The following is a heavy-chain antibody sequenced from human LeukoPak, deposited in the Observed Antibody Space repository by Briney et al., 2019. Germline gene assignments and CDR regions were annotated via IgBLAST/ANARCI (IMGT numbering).Heavy chain of an antibody. V-gene: IGHV3-48*03. D-gene: IGHD1-7*01. CDR2: ISSSGSTI. J-gene: IGHJ6*03. Sequence: PGGSLRLSCAASGFTFSSYEMNWVRQAPGKGLEWVSYISSSGSTIYYADSVKGRFTISRDNAKNSLYLQMNSLRAEDTAVYYCARDKLELHYYYYMDVWGKGTTVTVSS. CDR1: GFTFSSYE. CDR3: ARDKLELHYYYYMDV.